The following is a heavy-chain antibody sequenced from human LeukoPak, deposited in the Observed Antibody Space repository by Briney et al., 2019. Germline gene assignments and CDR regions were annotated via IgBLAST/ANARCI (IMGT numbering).Heavy chain of an antibody. Sequence: PGGSLRLSCAASGFSFTSYSINWVRQAPGKGLEWVANIKQDGSDKYYVDSVKGRFTISRDNAKNSLYLQMNSLRAEDTAVYYCARDPYDSSWGLCYFDYWGQGNLVTVSS. J-gene: IGHJ4*02. CDR1: GFSFTSYS. D-gene: IGHD3-22*01. CDR2: IKQDGSDK. CDR3: ARDPYDSSWGLCYFDY. V-gene: IGHV3-7*01.